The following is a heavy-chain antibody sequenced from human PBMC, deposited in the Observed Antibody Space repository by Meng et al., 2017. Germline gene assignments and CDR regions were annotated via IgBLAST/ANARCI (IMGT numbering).Heavy chain of an antibody. V-gene: IGHV3-15*01. CDR3: TTDTHGAYYYDSSGYYRFLDY. J-gene: IGHJ4*02. CDR2: IKSKTDGGTT. CDR1: GFTFRNAG. D-gene: IGHD3-22*01. Sequence: GESLKISCAASGFTFRNAGMSWVRQAPGKGLEWVGRIKSKTDGGTTDDAAPVKGRFTIPRDDSKNTLYLQMNSLKTEDTAVYYCTTDTHGAYYYDSSGYYRFLDYWGQGTLVTVSS.